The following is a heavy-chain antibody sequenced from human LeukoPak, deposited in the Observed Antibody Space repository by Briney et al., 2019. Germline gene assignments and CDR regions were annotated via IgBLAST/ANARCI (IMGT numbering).Heavy chain of an antibody. CDR3: AARSAYYTGFDS. CDR1: EYTFTNYY. J-gene: IGHJ4*02. CDR2: IKSSGDVI. Sequence: ASVKVSCKTSEYTFTNYYIHWVRQAPGQGLESMGVIKSSGDVINYAQTFQGRVTMTRDTSTSTVYMDLSSLRSEDTALYYCAARSAYYTGFDSWGQGTLITVSS. V-gene: IGHV1-46*01. D-gene: IGHD3-3*01.